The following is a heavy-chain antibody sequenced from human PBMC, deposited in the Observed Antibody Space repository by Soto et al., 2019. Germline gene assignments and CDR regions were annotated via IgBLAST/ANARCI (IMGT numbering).Heavy chain of an antibody. CDR2: ISGSGGRT. Sequence: EVQLLESGGGLVQPGGSLRLSCVASRFTFSSYAMTWVRQAPGKGLEWVSTISGSGGRTYYADSVKGRFTISRDNSKNTLYLQMNSLRAEDTAVYYCAKESQLWSYFDYWGQGTLATVSS. CDR1: RFTFSSYA. V-gene: IGHV3-23*01. J-gene: IGHJ4*02. D-gene: IGHD5-18*01. CDR3: AKESQLWSYFDY.